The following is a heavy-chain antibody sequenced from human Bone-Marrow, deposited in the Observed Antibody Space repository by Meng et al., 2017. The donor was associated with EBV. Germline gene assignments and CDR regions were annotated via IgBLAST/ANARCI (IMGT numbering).Heavy chain of an antibody. CDR1: GDSISSFYY. Sequence: QLAASGPGSVKPSETLSPTCTVSGDSISSFYYWGWIRQPPGRGLEWIGSVHYTGSTYYSPSLKSRVTVSVDTSKNQFSLRLTSVTAADTAVYYCARPFPSWQSPRLDPFGAWGQGTLVTVSS. J-gene: IGHJ5*02. V-gene: IGHV4-39*01. CDR3: ARPFPSWQSPRLDPFGA. CDR2: VHYTGST. D-gene: IGHD6-19*01.